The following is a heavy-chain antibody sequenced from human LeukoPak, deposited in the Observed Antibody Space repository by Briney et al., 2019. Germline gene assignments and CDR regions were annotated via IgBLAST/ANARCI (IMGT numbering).Heavy chain of an antibody. J-gene: IGHJ4*02. D-gene: IGHD3-16*01. CDR2: IKTDGSWT. CDR3: VRGVGGSSYLDY. V-gene: IGHV3-74*01. CDR1: GFTFSDRW. Sequence: GGSLRLSCAASGFTFSDRWMHWVRRVPGKGLVWVSRIKTDGSWTNDADSVKGRFTISRDNAENTLYLQMNSLRVEDTAVYYCVRGVGGSSYLDYWGQGALVTVSS.